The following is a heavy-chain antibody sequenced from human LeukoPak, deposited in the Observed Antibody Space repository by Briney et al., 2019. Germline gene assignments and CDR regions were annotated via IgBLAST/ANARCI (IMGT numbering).Heavy chain of an antibody. Sequence: SGPTLVKPTQTGFSLSISGVSVGWIRQPPGKALEWLALIYWNDDKRYSPSLKSRLTITKDTSKNEVVLTMTNMDPVDTATYYCARSDSSSWYPFDYWGQGTLVTVSS. J-gene: IGHJ4*02. CDR2: IYWNDDK. D-gene: IGHD6-13*01. CDR1: GFSLSISGVS. CDR3: ARSDSSSWYPFDY. V-gene: IGHV2-5*01.